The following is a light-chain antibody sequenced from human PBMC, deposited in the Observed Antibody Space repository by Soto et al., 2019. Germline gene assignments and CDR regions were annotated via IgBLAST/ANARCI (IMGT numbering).Light chain of an antibody. Sequence: ALTQPPSVSVAPGKTARITCGGNNIGSKSVHWYQQKPGQAPVLVIYYDSDRPSGIPERFSGSNSANTATLTISRVEAGDEADYYCQVWDSSSDHPVFGGGTQLTVL. CDR1: NIGSKS. CDR3: QVWDSSSDHPV. CDR2: YDS. J-gene: IGLJ3*02. V-gene: IGLV3-21*04.